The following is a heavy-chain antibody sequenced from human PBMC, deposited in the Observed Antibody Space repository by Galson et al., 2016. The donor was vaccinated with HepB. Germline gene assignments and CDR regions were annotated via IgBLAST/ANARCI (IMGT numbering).Heavy chain of an antibody. CDR3: AKGGCRLFDT. CDR2: IDSGCGGRT. Sequence: SLRLSCSASGFTFSSYPMTWVRQAPGRGPDWVSSIDSGCGGRTYYADSVKGRFIITRDNSKTALYLELNSLSAEDTAVYYCAKGGCRLFDTWGQGALVTVSS. J-gene: IGHJ4*02. D-gene: IGHD3-16*01. CDR1: GFTFSSYP. V-gene: IGHV3-23*01.